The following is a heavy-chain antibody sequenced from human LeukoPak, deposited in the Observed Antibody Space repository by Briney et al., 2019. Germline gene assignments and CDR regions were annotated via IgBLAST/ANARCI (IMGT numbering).Heavy chain of an antibody. CDR3: ARQERYCSSTSCFRGYWFDP. Sequence: ASVKVSCKASGYTFTSYDINWVRQATGQGLEWMGWMNPNSGNTGYAQKFQGRVTITRNTSISTAYMELSSLRSEDTAVYYCARQERYCSSTSCFRGYWFDPWGQGTLVTVSS. CDR2: MNPNSGNT. J-gene: IGHJ5*02. V-gene: IGHV1-8*03. D-gene: IGHD2-2*01. CDR1: GYTFTSYD.